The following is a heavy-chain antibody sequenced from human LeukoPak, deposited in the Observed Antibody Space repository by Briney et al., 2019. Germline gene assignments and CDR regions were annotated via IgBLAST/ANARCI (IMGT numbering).Heavy chain of an antibody. V-gene: IGHV3-11*01. Sequence: GGSLRLSCAASGFTFSDYYISWIRQAPGKGPEWVSDISPSGDIISYADSVKGRFIISRDYAKESLHLQMNSLRVEDSAVYYCARETVAGTFDYWGQGTQVTVSS. CDR1: GFTFSDYY. D-gene: IGHD6-19*01. J-gene: IGHJ4*02. CDR2: ISPSGDII. CDR3: ARETVAGTFDY.